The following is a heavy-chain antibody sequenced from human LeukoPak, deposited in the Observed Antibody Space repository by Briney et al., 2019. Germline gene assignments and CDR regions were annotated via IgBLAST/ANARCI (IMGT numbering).Heavy chain of an antibody. V-gene: IGHV3-48*01. CDR1: GFTFSSYW. Sequence: GGSLRFSCAASGFTFSSYWMSWVRQAPGKGLEWVSYISSASNTIYYADSVKGRFTISRDNAKNSLYLQMNSLRAEDTAMYYCARDGWFGDDNWFDPWGQGTLVTVSS. CDR3: ARDGWFGDDNWFDP. D-gene: IGHD3-10*01. CDR2: ISSASNTI. J-gene: IGHJ5*02.